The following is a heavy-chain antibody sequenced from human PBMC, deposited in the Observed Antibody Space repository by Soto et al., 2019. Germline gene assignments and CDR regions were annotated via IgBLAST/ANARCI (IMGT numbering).Heavy chain of an antibody. CDR2: IGGGGGST. J-gene: IGHJ4*02. D-gene: IGHD6-13*01. CDR3: ANNGGWAAAGTGPAY. Sequence: EVQLLESGGGLVQPGGSLSLSCAASGLPFSSYAMSWVRQAPGKGLEWVSAIGGGGGSTYYADSVKGRFTISRDNSKNTLYLQMNSLRAEDTAVYYCANNGGWAAAGTGPAYWGQGTLVTVSS. CDR1: GLPFSSYA. V-gene: IGHV3-23*01.